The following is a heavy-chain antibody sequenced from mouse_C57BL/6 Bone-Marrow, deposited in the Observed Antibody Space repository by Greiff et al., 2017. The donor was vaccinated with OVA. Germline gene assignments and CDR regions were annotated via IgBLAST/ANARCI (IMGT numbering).Heavy chain of an antibody. D-gene: IGHD2-4*01. CDR2: IYPGDGDT. J-gene: IGHJ2*01. Sequence: QVQLKESGAELVKPGASVKISCKASGYAFSSYWMNWVKQRPGKGLEWIGQIYPGDGDTNYNGKFKGKATLTADKSSSTAYMQLRSVASYNSSVYLCARSGGYYDYHFDYWGQGTTLTGSS. V-gene: IGHV1-80*01. CDR3: ARSGGYYDYHFDY. CDR1: GYAFSSYW.